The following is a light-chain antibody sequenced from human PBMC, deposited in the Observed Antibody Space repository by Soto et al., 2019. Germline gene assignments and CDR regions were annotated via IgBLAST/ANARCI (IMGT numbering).Light chain of an antibody. V-gene: IGLV2-14*01. CDR3: SSYRGSSTYV. CDR1: SSDVGTYNF. J-gene: IGLJ1*01. CDR2: DVS. Sequence: QSVLTQPASVSGSPVQSITISCTGTSSDVGTYNFVSWYQQHPGKAPKLMIYDVSNRPSGVSDRFSGSKSGNTASLTISGLQAEDEADDYCSSYRGSSTYVFGTGTKVTVL.